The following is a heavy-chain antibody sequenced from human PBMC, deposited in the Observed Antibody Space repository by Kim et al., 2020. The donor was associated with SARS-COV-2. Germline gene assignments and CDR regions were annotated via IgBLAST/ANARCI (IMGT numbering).Heavy chain of an antibody. CDR1: GFSFNSYG. CDR3: AKQVYILELNTYY. J-gene: IGHJ4*01. CDR2: ISYERSKK. V-gene: IGHV3-30*18. Sequence: GGSLSLSCAASGFSFNSYGMHWVRQAPGKGLEWVAFISYERSKKHYLDSLKGRFTVSRDNSKNTLYLQVNSLTAEDTAVYYCAKQVYILELNTYY. D-gene: IGHD1-26*01.